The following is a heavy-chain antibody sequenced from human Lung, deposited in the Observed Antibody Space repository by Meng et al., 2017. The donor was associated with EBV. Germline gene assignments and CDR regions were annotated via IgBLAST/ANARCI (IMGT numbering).Heavy chain of an antibody. CDR2: IYYSGST. CDR1: GGSSSRSSYY. J-gene: IGHJ5*02. D-gene: IGHD3-10*01. V-gene: IGHV4-39*02. Sequence: QRQVQDPGPVLVKPSEPLALTCTVSGGSSSRSSYYWGWIRQPPGKGLEWIGSIYYSGSTYYNPSLKSRVTISVDTSKNQFSLKLSSVTAADTAVYYCARDNRYYGSGSYYLPWGQGTLVTVSS. CDR3: ARDNRYYGSGSYYLP.